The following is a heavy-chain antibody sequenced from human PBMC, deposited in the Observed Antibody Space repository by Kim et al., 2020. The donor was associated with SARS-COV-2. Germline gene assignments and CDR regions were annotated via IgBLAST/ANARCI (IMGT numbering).Heavy chain of an antibody. CDR2: INPSDGNT. V-gene: IGHV1-46*01. J-gene: IGHJ6*04. CDR3: ARAAIPPYYYYYGMDV. D-gene: IGHD2-21*02. Sequence: ASVKVSCKASRYTFTSYYMHWVRQAPGQGLEWMGIINPSDGNTTYAQKFQGRVTMTRDTSTSTVYMELSSLRSEDTAVYYCARAAIPPYYYYYGMDVWGKGTRDTVST. CDR1: RYTFTSYY.